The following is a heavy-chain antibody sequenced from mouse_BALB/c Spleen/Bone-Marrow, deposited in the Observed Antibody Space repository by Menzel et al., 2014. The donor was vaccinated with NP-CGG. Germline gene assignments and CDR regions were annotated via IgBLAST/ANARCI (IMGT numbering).Heavy chain of an antibody. CDR2: INPSNGGT. Sequence: QVQLQQSGAELVKPGASVKLSCKASGYTFTSYYMYWVKQRPGQGLEWIGEINPSNGGTNFSEKFKSKATLTVDKSSSTAYMQLSSLTSEDSAVYYCTREGDSPFAYWGQGTLSLSLQ. V-gene: IGHV1S81*02. D-gene: IGHD2-13*01. CDR3: TREGDSPFAY. J-gene: IGHJ3*01. CDR1: GYTFTSYY.